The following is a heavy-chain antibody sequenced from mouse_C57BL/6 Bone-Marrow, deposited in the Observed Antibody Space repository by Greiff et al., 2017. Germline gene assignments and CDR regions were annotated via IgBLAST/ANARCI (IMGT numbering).Heavy chain of an antibody. CDR3: ARTLYGSTLYYFDY. Sequence: EVMLVESGGGLVKPGGSLKLSCAASGFTFSDYGMHWVRQAPEKGLEWVAYISSGSSTIYYADTVKGRFTISRDNATTTLFLQMTSLRSEDTAMYYCARTLYGSTLYYFDYWGQGTTLTVSS. V-gene: IGHV5-17*01. CDR2: ISSGSSTI. CDR1: GFTFSDYG. D-gene: IGHD1-1*01. J-gene: IGHJ2*01.